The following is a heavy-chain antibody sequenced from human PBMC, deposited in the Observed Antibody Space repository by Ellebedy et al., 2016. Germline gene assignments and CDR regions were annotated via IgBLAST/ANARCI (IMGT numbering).Heavy chain of an antibody. V-gene: IGHV3-30-3*01. D-gene: IGHD2-2*01. CDR1: GFTFSSYA. CDR2: ISYDATNK. Sequence: GGSLRLSCTASGFTFSSYAMHWVRQAPGKGLDWVAVISYDATNKYYADSVKGRFTISRDNSKNTRYLQMNSLRAEDTAVYYCARSYCDRTSCYGMDVWGQGTTVTVSS. J-gene: IGHJ6*02. CDR3: ARSYCDRTSCYGMDV.